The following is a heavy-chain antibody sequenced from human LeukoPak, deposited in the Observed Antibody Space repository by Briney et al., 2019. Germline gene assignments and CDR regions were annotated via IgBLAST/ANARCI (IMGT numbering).Heavy chain of an antibody. CDR2: IRFEGTEK. CDR1: GFTFTEYG. CDR3: AKDLMRDRWFGES. V-gene: IGHV3-30*02. Sequence: AGGSLRLSCAASGFTFTEYGMHWVRQAPGKGLEWVAFIRFEGTEKYYADSVRGRFSISRDNYKNTLYLEMNSLRLEDTAVYYCAKDLMRDRWFGESWGQGTLVTVSS. J-gene: IGHJ5*02. D-gene: IGHD3-10*01.